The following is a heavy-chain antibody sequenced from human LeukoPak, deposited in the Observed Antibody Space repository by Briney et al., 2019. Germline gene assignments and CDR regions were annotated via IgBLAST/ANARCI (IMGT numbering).Heavy chain of an antibody. CDR1: GYSFPSHG. J-gene: IGHJ5*02. CDR2: ISAYNGNT. Sequence: ASVKVSCKASGYSFPSHGISWVRQAPGQGLEWLGWISAYNGNTYYAQKLQDRVSMTTDTSSYTAYLELRDLRSDDTAVYYCARDDSGSPKRRWLDPWGQGTLVTVSS. D-gene: IGHD1-26*01. V-gene: IGHV1-18*04. CDR3: ARDDSGSPKRRWLDP.